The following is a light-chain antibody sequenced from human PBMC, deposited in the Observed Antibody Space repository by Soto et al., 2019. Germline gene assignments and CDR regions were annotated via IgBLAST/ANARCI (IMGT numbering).Light chain of an antibody. CDR2: RDN. J-gene: IGLJ2*01. CDR3: QVWDSSTVV. Sequence: SYELTQPLSVSVALGQTARITLGGNNIGTKSVHWYQQKPGQAPVLVIYRDNNRPSGIPERFSGSNSGNTATLTISRAQAGDEADYSCQVWDSSTVVFGGGTKVTVL. V-gene: IGLV3-9*01. CDR1: NIGTKS.